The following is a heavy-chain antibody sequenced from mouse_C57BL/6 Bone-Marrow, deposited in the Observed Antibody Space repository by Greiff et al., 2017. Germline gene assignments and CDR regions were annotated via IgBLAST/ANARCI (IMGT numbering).Heavy chain of an antibody. CDR1: GYTFTDYA. Sequence: QVQLKQSGPELVRPGVSVKISCKGSGYTFTDYAMHWVKQSHAKSLEWIGVISTYYGDASYNQKFKDKATMTVDKNSSTAYMDLARLTSEDSAVYYWARDYSNYYGFDYWGQGTTLTVSS. D-gene: IGHD2-5*01. J-gene: IGHJ2*01. CDR2: ISTYYGDA. CDR3: ARDYSNYYGFDY. V-gene: IGHV1-67*01.